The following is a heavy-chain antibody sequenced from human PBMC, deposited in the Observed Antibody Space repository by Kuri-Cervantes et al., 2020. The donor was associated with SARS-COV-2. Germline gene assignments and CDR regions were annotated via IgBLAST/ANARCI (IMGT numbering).Heavy chain of an antibody. CDR1: GGTFSSYA. D-gene: IGHD2-2*02. Sequence: SVKVSCEASGGTFSSYAISWARQAPGQGLEWMGGIIPIFGTANYAQKFQGRVTITADESTSTAYMELSSLRSEDTAVYYCARPVGYCSSYNCYNYYRGTDVWGQGTTVTVSS. V-gene: IGHV1-69*13. CDR2: IIPIFGTA. CDR3: ARPVGYCSSYNCYNYYRGTDV. J-gene: IGHJ6*02.